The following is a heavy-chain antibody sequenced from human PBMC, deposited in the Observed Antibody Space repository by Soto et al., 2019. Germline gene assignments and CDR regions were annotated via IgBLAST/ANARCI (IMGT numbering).Heavy chain of an antibody. CDR2: ISTYTGKT. Sequence: SVEVCCATSCYTFHIYVITLLLQDHGRGLEWMVWISTYTGKTDYAQSLQGRVTMTTDTSTGTAYLEVRSLRSDDTAGEFCARDVDSGSGDEFLLGGQGTIV. CDR1: CYTFHIYV. CDR3: ARDVDSGSGDEFLL. J-gene: IGHJ3*01. D-gene: IGHD6-6*01. V-gene: IGHV1-18*01.